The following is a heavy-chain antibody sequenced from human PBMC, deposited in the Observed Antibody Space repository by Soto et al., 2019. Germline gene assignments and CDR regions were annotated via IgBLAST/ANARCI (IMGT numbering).Heavy chain of an antibody. CDR1: GGTFSSYA. CDR3: ARPGTGINGRNYYCGMDV. CDR2: FIPIFGTA. Sequence: QVQLVQSGAEVKKPGSSVKVSCKASGGTFSSYAISWVRQAPAQGLEWMGGFIPIFGTANYAQKFQGRVTITGDEATSTGYMERGSLRSEDMAMYYCARPGTGINGRNYYCGMDVWGHGTTVIVS. V-gene: IGHV1-69*01. J-gene: IGHJ6*02. D-gene: IGHD6-13*01.